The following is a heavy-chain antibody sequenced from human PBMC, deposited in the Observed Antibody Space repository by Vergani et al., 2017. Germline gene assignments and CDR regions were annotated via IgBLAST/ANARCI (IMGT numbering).Heavy chain of an antibody. CDR2: IFSNVEK. CDR3: ARIRLDYDSSGYLYYFDY. CDR1: GFSLSNARMG. V-gene: IGHV2-26*01. D-gene: IGHD3-22*01. J-gene: IGHJ4*02. Sequence: QVTLKESGPVLVKPTETLTLTCTVSGFSLSNARMGVSWIRQPPGKALEWLAHIFSNVEKSYSTSLKSRLTISKDTSKSQVVLTMTNMDPVDTATYYCARIRLDYDSSGYLYYFDYWGQGTLVTVSS.